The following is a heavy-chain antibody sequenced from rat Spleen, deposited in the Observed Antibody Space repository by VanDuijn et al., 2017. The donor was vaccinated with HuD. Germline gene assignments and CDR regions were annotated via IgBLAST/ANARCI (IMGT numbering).Heavy chain of an antibody. J-gene: IGHJ3*01. Sequence: EVQLVESGGGLVQPGRSMKLSCAVPGFTFSNYDMAWVRQAPTKGPEWVASISFDGSTTYYRDSVRGRFTISRDDTKSTLYLQMKSLRSEDTATYYCTTENYWFAYWGQGTLVTVSS. CDR1: GFTFSNYD. V-gene: IGHV5-22*01. CDR2: ISFDGSTT. CDR3: TTENYWFAY. D-gene: IGHD1-10*01.